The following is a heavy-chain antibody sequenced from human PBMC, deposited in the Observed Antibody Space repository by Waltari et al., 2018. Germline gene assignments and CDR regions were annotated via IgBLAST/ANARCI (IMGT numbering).Heavy chain of an antibody. CDR2: IFYTDSEST. J-gene: IGHJ4*02. Sequence: QVQLQESGPGLVKPSETLSLTCTVSGDSINGHYWHWIRQPPGRGLEWIGYIFYTDSESTSYNPSLKSRVTISIDTSKKQFSLKMDSVTAADTAVYFCARQPSSWNTNFDYWGQGALVTVSS. CDR3: ARQPSSWNTNFDY. D-gene: IGHD6-13*01. CDR1: GDSINGHY. V-gene: IGHV4-59*11.